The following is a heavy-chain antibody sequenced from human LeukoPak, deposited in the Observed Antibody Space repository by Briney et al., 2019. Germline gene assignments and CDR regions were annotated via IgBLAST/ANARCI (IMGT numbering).Heavy chain of an antibody. V-gene: IGHV4-59*12. CDR1: GGSISNYF. Sequence: PSETLSLTCSVSGGSISNYFWSWIRQPPGKGLECIGFIYYSETTNYNPSFKSRVTISVDTSKNQFSLKLSSVTAADTAVYYCARKALMDYYMDVWGKGTTVTISS. CDR2: IYYSETT. CDR3: ARKALMDYYMDV. D-gene: IGHD5-24*01. J-gene: IGHJ6*03.